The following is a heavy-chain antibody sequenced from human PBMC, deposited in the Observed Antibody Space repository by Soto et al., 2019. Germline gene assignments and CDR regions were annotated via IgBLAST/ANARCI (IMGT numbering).Heavy chain of an antibody. J-gene: IGHJ6*02. V-gene: IGHV3-30-3*01. CDR1: GFTFSSYA. CDR3: ARDRAVTRDEGHPNYYYYYGMDV. CDR2: ISYDGSNK. Sequence: QVQLVESGGGVVQPGRSLRLSCAASGFTFSSYAMHWVRQAPGKGLEWVAVISYDGSNKYYADSVKGRFTISRDNSKNTLYLKMNSLRAEDTAVYYCARDRAVTRDEGHPNYYYYYGMDVWGQGTTVTVSS. D-gene: IGHD6-19*01.